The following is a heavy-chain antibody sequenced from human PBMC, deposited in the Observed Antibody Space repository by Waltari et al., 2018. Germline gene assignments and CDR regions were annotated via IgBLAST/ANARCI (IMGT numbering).Heavy chain of an antibody. CDR1: EFTFGSYA. V-gene: IGHV3-30*04. Sequence: QVQLVESGGGVVQPGRSLGLSCAASEFTFGSYALHGVRQAPGKGREWVAVLSYNSRNTYYVDSVKGRFTISRDNSKKMFYMEMNSLRAEDTAIYYCARDYCDRTYCHGMDVWGQGTTVIVSS. CDR2: LSYNSRNT. D-gene: IGHD3-22*01. CDR3: ARDYCDRTYCHGMDV. J-gene: IGHJ6*02.